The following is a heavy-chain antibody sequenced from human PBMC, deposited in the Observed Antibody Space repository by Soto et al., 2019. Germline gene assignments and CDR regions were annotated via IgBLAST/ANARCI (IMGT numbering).Heavy chain of an antibody. CDR1: GGTFRNYP. CDR2: IFPLTDIP. Sequence: QVQLVQSGTEVKKPGSSVKVSCKASGGTFRNYPINWVRQAPGQGLEWMGSIFPLTDIPDYAQNFQARLTISADKSTSTAYMELXSLTSDDTAMYFCAXXPLVVLNYFESWGQGTLVTVSS. CDR3: AXXPLVVLNYFES. J-gene: IGHJ4*02. V-gene: IGHV1-69*02.